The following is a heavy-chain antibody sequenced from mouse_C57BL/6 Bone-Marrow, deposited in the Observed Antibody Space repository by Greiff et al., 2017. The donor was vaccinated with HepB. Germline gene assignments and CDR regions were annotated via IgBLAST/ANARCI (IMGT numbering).Heavy chain of an antibody. CDR3: ARWSTTVVAGDD. J-gene: IGHJ2*01. CDR1: GYTFTSYG. V-gene: IGHV1-81*01. D-gene: IGHD1-1*01. Sequence: VQLQQSGAELARPGASVKLSCKASGYTFTSYGISWVKQRTGQGLEWIGEIYPRSGNTYYNEKFKGKATLTADKSSSTAYMELRSLTSEDSAVYFCARWSTTVVAGDDWGQGTTLTVSS. CDR2: IYPRSGNT.